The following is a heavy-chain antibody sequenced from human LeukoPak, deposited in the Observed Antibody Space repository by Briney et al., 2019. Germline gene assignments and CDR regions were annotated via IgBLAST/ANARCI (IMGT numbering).Heavy chain of an antibody. J-gene: IGHJ5*02. Sequence: GGSLRLSCAASGFTFSSYAMHWVRQAPGKGLEWVAVISYDGSNKYYADSVKGRFTISRDNSKNTLYLQMNSLRAEDTAVFYCARDRVPVAMFPWFAPGGKETRFTVP. V-gene: IGHV3-30-3*01. D-gene: IGHD2-2*01. CDR3: ARDRVPVAMFPWFAP. CDR2: ISYDGSNK. CDR1: GFTFSSYA.